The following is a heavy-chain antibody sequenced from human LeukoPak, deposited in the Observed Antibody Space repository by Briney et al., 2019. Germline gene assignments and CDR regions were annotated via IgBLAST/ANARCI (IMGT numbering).Heavy chain of an antibody. V-gene: IGHV4-59*01. J-gene: IGHJ4*02. CDR2: IYYSGST. Sequence: SETLSLTFTVSGGSISSYYWSWIRQPPGKGLEWIGYIYYSGSTNYNPSLKSRVTISVDTSKNQFSLKLSSVTAADTAVYYCARDPRLRFGYFDYWGQGTLVTVSS. D-gene: IGHD3-10*01. CDR1: GGSISSYY. CDR3: ARDPRLRFGYFDY.